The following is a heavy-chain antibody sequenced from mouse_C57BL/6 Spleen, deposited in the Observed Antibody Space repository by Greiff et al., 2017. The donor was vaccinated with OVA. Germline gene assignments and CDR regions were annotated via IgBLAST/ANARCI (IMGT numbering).Heavy chain of an antibody. V-gene: IGHV1-15*01. CDR1: GYTFTDYE. Sequence: VKLVESGAELVRPGASVTLSCKASGYTFTDYEMHWVKQTPVHGLEWIGAIDPETGGTAYNQKFKGKAILTADKSSSTAYMELRSLTSEDSAVYYCTRAGGDWYFDVWGTGTTVTVSS. CDR3: TRAGGDWYFDV. CDR2: IDPETGGT. J-gene: IGHJ1*03. D-gene: IGHD4-1*01.